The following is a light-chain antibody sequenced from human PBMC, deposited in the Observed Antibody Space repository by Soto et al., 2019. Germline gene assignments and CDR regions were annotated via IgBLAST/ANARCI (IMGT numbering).Light chain of an antibody. J-gene: IGKJ1*01. V-gene: IGKV3-20*01. CDR2: GAS. CDR1: QSVTSSY. CDR3: QQYGRSPET. Sequence: EIVLTQSPGTLSLSPGERATLFCRASQSVTSSYLAWYQQKSGQAPRLLIYGASSRATGIPDRFSGSGSGTGFTLTISRLEPEDFAVYYCQQYGRSPETLGQGTKV.